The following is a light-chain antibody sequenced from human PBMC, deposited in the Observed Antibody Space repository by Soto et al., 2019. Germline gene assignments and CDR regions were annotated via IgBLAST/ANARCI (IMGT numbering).Light chain of an antibody. J-gene: IGKJ1*01. Sequence: DVVLTQYPLSLPVTLGQPASISCRSSQSLVHPDGNTYLSWFQQRPGQSPRRLIYKVSNRDSGVPDRLSGSGSGTGCTLRIIRVEAEDVGIYYCMQGTHWPWTFGQGTKVDIK. CDR2: KVS. CDR1: QSLVHPDGNTY. V-gene: IGKV2-30*02. CDR3: MQGTHWPWT.